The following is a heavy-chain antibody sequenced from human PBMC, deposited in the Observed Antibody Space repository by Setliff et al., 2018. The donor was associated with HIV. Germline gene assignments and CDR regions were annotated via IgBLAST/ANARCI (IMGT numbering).Heavy chain of an antibody. CDR3: SRLYGSGHYFAFDF. J-gene: IGHJ4*02. V-gene: IGHV4-34*12. D-gene: IGHD3-10*01. CDR2: IFYSGST. CDR1: GGSFSGYY. Sequence: SETLSLTCAVYGGSFSGYYWSWIRQPPGKGLEWIGSIFYSGSTSYNPSLESRVTISADTSKNQFSLRLSSVTALDTAVYYCSRLYGSGHYFAFDFWGQGALVTVSS.